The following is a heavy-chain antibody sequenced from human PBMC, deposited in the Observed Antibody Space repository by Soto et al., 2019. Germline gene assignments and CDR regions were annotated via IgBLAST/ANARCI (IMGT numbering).Heavy chain of an antibody. CDR2: INHSGSA. V-gene: IGHV4-34*01. J-gene: IGHJ5*02. CDR3: ARGTGWFDP. CDR1: GGSFSGYY. Sequence: SETLSLTCAVYGGSFSGYYWSWIRQPPGKGLEWIGEINHSGSANYNPSLKSRVTISVDTSKNQFSLKLSSVTAADTAVYYCARGTGWFDPWGQGTLVTVSS.